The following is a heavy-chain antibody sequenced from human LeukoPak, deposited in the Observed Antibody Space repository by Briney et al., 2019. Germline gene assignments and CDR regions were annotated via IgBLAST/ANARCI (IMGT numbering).Heavy chain of an antibody. J-gene: IGHJ4*02. CDR2: ISSSSSYI. D-gene: IGHD2/OR15-2a*01. Sequence: GGSLRLSRAASGFTFSSHSMNWVRQAPGKGLEWVSSISSSSSYIYYTDSVKGRFTISRDNAKNSLYLQMNSLRAEDTAVYYCARLSRRYYFDYWGQGTLVTVSS. CDR1: GFTFSSHS. V-gene: IGHV3-21*01. CDR3: ARLSRRYYFDY.